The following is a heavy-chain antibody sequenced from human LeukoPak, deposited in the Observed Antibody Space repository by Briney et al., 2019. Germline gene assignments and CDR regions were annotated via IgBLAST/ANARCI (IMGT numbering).Heavy chain of an antibody. CDR1: GFTFSSYS. CDR3: ARSDTSSPIPDV. Sequence: GGSLRLSCAASGFTFSSYSMNWVRQAPGKGLEWVSSISSSSRYIYYADSVKGRFTISRDNAKNSLYLQMNSLRAEDTAVYYCARSDTSSPIPDVWGKGTTVTISS. J-gene: IGHJ6*04. D-gene: IGHD6-13*01. V-gene: IGHV3-21*01. CDR2: ISSSSRYI.